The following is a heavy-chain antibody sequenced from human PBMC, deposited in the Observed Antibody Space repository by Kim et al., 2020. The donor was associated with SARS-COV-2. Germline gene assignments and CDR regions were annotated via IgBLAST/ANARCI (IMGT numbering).Heavy chain of an antibody. CDR1: GFTFSSYW. CDR3: GSLSTXDVWEKFDY. V-gene: IGHV3-74*01. J-gene: IGHJ4*02. Sequence: GGSLRLSCVASGFTFSSYWMHWVRQAPGKGLVWVSRVNSDGSSTSYADSVKGRFHTSXHNARNTLXXQMNRLRAEDTAVYYCGSLSTXDVWEKFDYWGQGXXVTVSS. CDR2: VNSDGSST. D-gene: IGHD3-16*01.